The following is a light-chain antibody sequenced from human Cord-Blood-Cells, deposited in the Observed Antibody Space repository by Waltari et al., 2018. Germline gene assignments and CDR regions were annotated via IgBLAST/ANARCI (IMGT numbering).Light chain of an antibody. V-gene: IGLV2-14*01. J-gene: IGLJ1*01. CDR2: DVS. CDR3: SSYTSSSTLYV. CDR1: SSDVGGYNY. Sequence: QSALTQPASVSASPGQSITISCTGTSSDVGGYNYVSCYQQHPGKAPKLMIYDVSNRPSGVSNRFSGSKSGNTASLTISGLQAEDEADYYCSSYTSSSTLYVFGTGTKVTVL.